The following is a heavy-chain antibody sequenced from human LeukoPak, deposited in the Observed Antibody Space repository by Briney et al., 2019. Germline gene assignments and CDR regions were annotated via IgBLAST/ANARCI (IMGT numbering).Heavy chain of an antibody. D-gene: IGHD1-7*01. J-gene: IGHJ4*02. V-gene: IGHV3-20*04. CDR3: ARVIPAARNWNYLTRPYYFDY. CDR2: INWNGGST. Sequence: GGSLRLSCVASGFTFDDYGMSWVRQAPGKGLEWVSGINWNGGSTGYADSVKGRFTISRDNAKNSLYLQMNSLRAEDTALFYCARVIPAARNWNYLTRPYYFDYWGQGTLVTVSS. CDR1: GFTFDDYG.